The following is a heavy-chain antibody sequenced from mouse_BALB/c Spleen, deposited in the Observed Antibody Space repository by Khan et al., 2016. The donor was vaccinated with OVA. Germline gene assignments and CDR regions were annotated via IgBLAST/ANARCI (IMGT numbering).Heavy chain of an antibody. CDR1: GDSITLGY. CDR3: AITGGYDG. V-gene: IGHV3-8*02. D-gene: IGHD2-14*01. CDR2: ISYSGIT. J-gene: IGHJ3*01. Sequence: ELQLVASGPSLVKPSQPLSLTSSLTGDSITLGYWNWNRKFTGIKLEYMGYISYSGITYYNPFFKSRISITRDTSKHQYYLQFNSVTTEDTATYYCAITGGYDGWGQVTLVTV.